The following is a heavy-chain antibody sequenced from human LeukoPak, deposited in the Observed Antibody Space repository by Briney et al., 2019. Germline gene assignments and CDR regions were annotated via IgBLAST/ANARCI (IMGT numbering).Heavy chain of an antibody. CDR1: GFTFSSYS. D-gene: IGHD4-23*01. V-gene: IGHV3-21*01. CDR2: ISSSSSYI. J-gene: IGHJ3*02. Sequence: GGSLRLSCAASGFTFSSYSMNWVRQAPGKGLEWVSSISSSSSYIYYADSVKGRFIISRDNAKNSLYLQMNSLRAEDTAVYYCARVGGGNSMARAFDIWGQGTMVTVSS. CDR3: ARVGGGNSMARAFDI.